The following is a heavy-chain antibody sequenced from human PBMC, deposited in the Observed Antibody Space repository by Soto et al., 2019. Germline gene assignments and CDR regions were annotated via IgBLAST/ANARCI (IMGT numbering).Heavy chain of an antibody. D-gene: IGHD2-2*01. Sequence: QVQLVQSGAEVKKPGSSVKVSCKASGGTFSRYSITWVRQAPGHGLEWIGSIIPIFGIASYAQKFQGRVTTTADESTTTAYMEMSSLRSDDTAVYYCAREARDRETGLVPAAIEGMDDWGQGTTVTVSS. CDR3: AREARDRETGLVPAAIEGMDD. CDR1: GGTFSRYS. J-gene: IGHJ6*02. V-gene: IGHV1-69*08. CDR2: IIPIFGIA.